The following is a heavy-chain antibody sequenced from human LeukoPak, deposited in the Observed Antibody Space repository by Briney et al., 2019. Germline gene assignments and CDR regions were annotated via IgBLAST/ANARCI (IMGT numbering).Heavy chain of an antibody. J-gene: IGHJ6*03. V-gene: IGHV4-34*01. CDR1: GGSFSGYY. D-gene: IGHD3-22*01. CDR3: ARVITVGSYYMDV. Sequence: PSETLSLTCAVYGGSFSGYYWSWIRQPPGKGLEWIGEINHSGSTNYNPSLKSRVTISVDTSKNQFSLKLSSVTAADTAVYYCARVITVGSYYMDVWGKGTTVTISS. CDR2: INHSGST.